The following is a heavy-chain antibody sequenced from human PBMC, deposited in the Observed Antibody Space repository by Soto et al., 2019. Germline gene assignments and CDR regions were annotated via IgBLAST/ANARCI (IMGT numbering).Heavy chain of an antibody. Sequence: PGGSLRLSCAASGFTFNNFWMTWVRQAPGKGLEWVANIKQDGSEKRYVDSVKGRFTISRDNAENSLYLQMNSLRVEGTAVYHCAKSRVEGSSGWYGALDIWGQGTMVTVSS. J-gene: IGHJ3*02. D-gene: IGHD6-19*01. CDR1: GFTFNNFW. V-gene: IGHV3-7*01. CDR3: AKSRVEGSSGWYGALDI. CDR2: IKQDGSEK.